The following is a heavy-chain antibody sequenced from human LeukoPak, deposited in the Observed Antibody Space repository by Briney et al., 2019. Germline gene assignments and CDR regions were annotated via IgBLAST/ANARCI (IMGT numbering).Heavy chain of an antibody. CDR1: RFTFRDRF. CDR3: ATAPTEDGDGSSPGY. CDR2: ISSSGRDR. J-gene: IGHJ4*02. D-gene: IGHD2-21*01. V-gene: IGHV3-11*04. Sequence: GGSLRLSCAASRFTFRDRFMSWVRQPPGKGLEWVSYISSSGRDRYYSDSVKGRFNVSRDNDENSVYLQMNRLRAEDTGVYYCATAPTEDGDGSSPGYWGQGTLVTVSS.